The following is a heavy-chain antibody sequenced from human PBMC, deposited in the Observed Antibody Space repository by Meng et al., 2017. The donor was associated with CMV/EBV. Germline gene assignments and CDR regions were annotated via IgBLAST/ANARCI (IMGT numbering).Heavy chain of an antibody. CDR3: ASSLTYPDY. D-gene: IGHD2-15*01. Sequence: VQRQHWGAGLLAPSETLSLTCSVCGGCFSGYYWSWIRQPPGKGLEWIGEINHSGSTNYNPSLKSRVTISVDTSKDQFSLKLSSVTAADTAVYYCASSLTYPDYWGQGTLVTVSS. CDR1: GGCFSGYY. J-gene: IGHJ4*02. CDR2: INHSGST. V-gene: IGHV4-34*01.